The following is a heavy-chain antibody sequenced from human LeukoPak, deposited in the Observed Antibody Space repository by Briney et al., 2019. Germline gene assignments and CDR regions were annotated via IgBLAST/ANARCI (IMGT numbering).Heavy chain of an antibody. CDR1: GFTFSSYA. CDR2: IWYDGSNK. Sequence: PGGSLRLSCAASGFTFSSYARNWVRQAPGKGPEWVAIIWYDGSNKYYAESVEGRFTISRDNSKNTLYLQMNSLRAEDTAVYSCARGLGYSYGYGIDYWGQGTLVIASS. J-gene: IGHJ4*02. V-gene: IGHV3-33*08. CDR3: ARGLGYSYGYGIDY. D-gene: IGHD5-18*01.